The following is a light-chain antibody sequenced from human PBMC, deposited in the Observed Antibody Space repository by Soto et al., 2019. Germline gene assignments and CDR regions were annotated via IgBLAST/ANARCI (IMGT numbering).Light chain of an antibody. J-gene: IGKJ1*01. Sequence: AIQMTQSPSSLSAAVGDRVTITCRASQDIRNELGWYQQKPGKAPNLLIYAASSLHTGVPSRFSGSGSGSYFTLTISGLQPDDFATYYCLPDYNYPRTFGRGTKVEVK. CDR1: QDIRNE. CDR3: LPDYNYPRT. V-gene: IGKV1-6*02. CDR2: AAS.